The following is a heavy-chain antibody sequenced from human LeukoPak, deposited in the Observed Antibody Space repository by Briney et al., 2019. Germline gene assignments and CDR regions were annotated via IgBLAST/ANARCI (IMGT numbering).Heavy chain of an antibody. CDR3: AKDNGSGSYYNSLWVYYYGVYV. CDR1: GFTFSSYA. J-gene: IGHJ6*02. Sequence: PGGSLRLSCAASGFTFSSYALSGVRQAPGKGLEWVSTISGSGGSTYYADSVKGRFTISRDNSKNTLYLQMNSLRAEDTAVYYCAKDNGSGSYYNSLWVYYYGVYVCGQGTTVTVSS. V-gene: IGHV3-23*01. D-gene: IGHD3-10*01. CDR2: ISGSGGST.